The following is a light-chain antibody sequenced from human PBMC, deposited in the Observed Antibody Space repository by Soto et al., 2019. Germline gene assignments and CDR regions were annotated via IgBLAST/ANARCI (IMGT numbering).Light chain of an antibody. CDR2: DAS. CDR3: QQRSNWPGT. J-gene: IGKJ1*01. CDR1: QSVSSY. Sequence: EIVLTQSPATLSLSPEERATLSCRASQSVSSYLAWYQQKPGQAPRLLIYDASNRATGIPARFSGSGSGTDFTLTISSREPEDFAVYYCQQRSNWPGTFGQGTKVEIK. V-gene: IGKV3-11*01.